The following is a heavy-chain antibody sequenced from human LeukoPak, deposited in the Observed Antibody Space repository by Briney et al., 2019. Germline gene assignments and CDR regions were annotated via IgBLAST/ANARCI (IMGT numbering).Heavy chain of an antibody. J-gene: IGHJ4*02. CDR1: GGSISSYY. V-gene: IGHV4-59*08. D-gene: IGHD3-10*01. Sequence: SETLSLTCTVSGGSISSYYWSWVRQPPGKGVEWIGFVYYTGSTNYNPSLKSRVTISVDTSKNQFSLKLSSVTAADTAVYYCARQLARRYYGSGSYSPHFDYWGQGTLVTVSS. CDR3: ARQLARRYYGSGSYSPHFDY. CDR2: VYYTGST.